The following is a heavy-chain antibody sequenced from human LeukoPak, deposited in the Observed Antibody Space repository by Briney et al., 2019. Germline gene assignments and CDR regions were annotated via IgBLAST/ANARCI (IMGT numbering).Heavy chain of an antibody. CDR2: IYYDGSNK. V-gene: IGHV3-33*01. J-gene: IGHJ4*02. Sequence: PAERSLRLSCAASGFTFSGCGMHWVRQAPGKGLEWVAMIYYDGSNKYYADSVKGRFTISRDNSKNTVYLQMNSLRAEDTAVYYCARRQQNYYYDSSGYFDYWGQGTLVTVSS. D-gene: IGHD3-22*01. CDR1: GFTFSGCG. CDR3: ARRQQNYYYDSSGYFDY.